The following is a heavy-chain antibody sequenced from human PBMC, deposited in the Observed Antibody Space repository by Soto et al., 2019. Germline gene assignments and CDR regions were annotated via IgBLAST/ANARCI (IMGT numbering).Heavy chain of an antibody. CDR3: ATGSSGWLDY. CDR2: FDPEDGET. Sequence: ASVKVSCKVSGFTLTELSMYWVRQAPGKGLEWMGGFDPEDGETIYAQRFQGRVTMTEDTSTDTAFMELSSLTSDDTAVYYCATGSSGWLDYWGQGTLDTVSS. D-gene: IGHD6-19*01. J-gene: IGHJ4*02. CDR1: GFTLTELS. V-gene: IGHV1-24*01.